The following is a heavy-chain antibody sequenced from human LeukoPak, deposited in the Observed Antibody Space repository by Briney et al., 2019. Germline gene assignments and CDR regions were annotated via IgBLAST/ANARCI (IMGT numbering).Heavy chain of an antibody. J-gene: IGHJ4*02. Sequence: GASLRLSCAASGFTFSNYAMSWVRQAPGTGLEWVSAIVGSGGCTYYADSVKGRFTISRDNPKNTLYLQMNSLRAEDTAVYYCAKWGDYDILTGYYDSDYWGQGTLVTVSS. V-gene: IGHV3-23*01. CDR3: AKWGDYDILTGYYDSDY. D-gene: IGHD3-9*01. CDR1: GFTFSNYA. CDR2: IVGSGGCT.